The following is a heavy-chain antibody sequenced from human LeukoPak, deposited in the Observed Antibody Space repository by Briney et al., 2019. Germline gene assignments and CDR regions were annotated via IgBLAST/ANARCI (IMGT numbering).Heavy chain of an antibody. CDR3: ARVRYTSSWYYFDY. Sequence: GGSLRLSCAASGFTFSSYAMNWVRQAPGKGLEWVSGISGSGGSTYYADSVKGRFTISRDNAKNSLYLQMNSLRAEDTALYYCARVRYTSSWYYFDYWGQGTLVTVSS. CDR1: GFTFSSYA. V-gene: IGHV3-23*01. CDR2: ISGSGGST. D-gene: IGHD6-13*01. J-gene: IGHJ4*02.